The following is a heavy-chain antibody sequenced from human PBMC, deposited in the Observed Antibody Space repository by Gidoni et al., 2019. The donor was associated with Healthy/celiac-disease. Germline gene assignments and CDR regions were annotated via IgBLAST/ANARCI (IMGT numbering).Heavy chain of an antibody. CDR3: ARDPTYCGGDCYSDY. V-gene: IGHV3-21*01. Sequence: EVQLVESGGGLVKPGGSLRLSCAASGFPFSSYSMNWVRQAPGKGLEWVSSISSSSSYIYYADSVKGRFTISRDNAKNSLYLQMNSLRAEDTAVYYCARDPTYCGGDCYSDYWGQGTLVTVSS. CDR1: GFPFSSYS. J-gene: IGHJ4*02. CDR2: ISSSSSYI. D-gene: IGHD2-21*02.